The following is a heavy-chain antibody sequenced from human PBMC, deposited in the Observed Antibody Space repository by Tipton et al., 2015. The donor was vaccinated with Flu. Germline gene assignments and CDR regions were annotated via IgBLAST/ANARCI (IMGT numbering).Heavy chain of an antibody. CDR1: GYIFTDYY. D-gene: IGHD4-17*01. Sequence: QMQLVQSGAEVKKPGASVKVSCKASGYIFTDYYIHWVRQAPGQGLEWMGWINPNSGGTNYAQKFQGRVTMTGDTSITTAYMELSSLKSDDTAIYYCARDASNYGDPTSWFDPWGQGTLVTVSS. CDR3: ARDASNYGDPTSWFDP. J-gene: IGHJ5*02. V-gene: IGHV1-2*02. CDR2: INPNSGGT.